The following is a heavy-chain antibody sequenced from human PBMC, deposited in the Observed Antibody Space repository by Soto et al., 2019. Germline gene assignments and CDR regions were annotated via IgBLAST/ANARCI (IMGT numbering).Heavy chain of an antibody. V-gene: IGHV1-69*01. D-gene: IGHD6-6*01. CDR2: IIPIFGTA. CDR1: GGTFSSYA. Sequence: QVQLVQSGAEVKKPGSSVKVSCKASGGTFSSYAISWVRQAPGQGLEWMGGIIPIFGTANYAQKFQGRVTITADESTSRAYMELSSLRSEDTSVYYCARYTARPYYYGMDVWGQGTTVTVPS. CDR3: ARYTARPYYYGMDV. J-gene: IGHJ6*02.